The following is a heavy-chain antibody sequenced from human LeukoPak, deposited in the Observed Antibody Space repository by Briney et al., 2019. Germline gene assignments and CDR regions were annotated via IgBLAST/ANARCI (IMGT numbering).Heavy chain of an antibody. CDR3: ARSGVAAAGTPSFDY. D-gene: IGHD6-13*01. J-gene: IGHJ4*02. CDR2: IIPIFGTA. CDR1: ARTFSSYA. V-gene: IGHV1-69*05. Sequence: SVKVSCRAYARTFSSYAISWVRQAAGQGLEWVGGIIPIFGTANYAQKFQGRVTITTDESTSTAYMELSSLRSEDTAVYYCARSGVAAAGTPSFDYGAQGTRVTVSS.